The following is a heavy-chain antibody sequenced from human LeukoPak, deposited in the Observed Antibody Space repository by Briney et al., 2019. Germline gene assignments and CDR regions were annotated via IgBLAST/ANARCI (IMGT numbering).Heavy chain of an antibody. J-gene: IGHJ6*02. D-gene: IGHD2-2*01. V-gene: IGHV1-18*01. CDR2: ISAYNGNT. CDR1: GYTFTSYG. CDR3: ARGGVVVVPAATELRYYYYGMDV. Sequence: GASVKVSCKASGYTFTSYGISWVRQVPGQGLEWMGWISAYNGNTNYAQKLQGRVTMTTDTSTSTAYMELRSLRSDDTAVYYCARGGVVVVPAATELRYYYYGMDVWGQGTTVTVSS.